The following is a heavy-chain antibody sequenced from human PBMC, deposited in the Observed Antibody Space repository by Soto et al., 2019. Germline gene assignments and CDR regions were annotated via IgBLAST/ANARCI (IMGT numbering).Heavy chain of an antibody. CDR1: GGSISSYY. D-gene: IGHD1-1*01. Sequence: SETLSLTCTVSGGSISSYYWSWIRQPPGKGLEWIGYIYYSGSTNYNPSLKSRVTISVDTSKNQSSLKLSSVTAADTAVYYCARDQGLNWKDYYGMDVWGQGTTVTVSS. V-gene: IGHV4-59*01. CDR2: IYYSGST. J-gene: IGHJ6*02. CDR3: ARDQGLNWKDYYGMDV.